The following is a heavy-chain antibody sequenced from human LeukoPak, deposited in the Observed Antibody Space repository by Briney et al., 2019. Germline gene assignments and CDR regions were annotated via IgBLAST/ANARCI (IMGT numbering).Heavy chain of an antibody. J-gene: IGHJ5*02. CDR1: GGSISSPNW. CDR2: ISHSGRT. Sequence: SETLSLTCAVSGGSISSPNWWTWVRQPPGKGLEWIGEISHSGRTNSNPSLESRVIMSVDKSKNQFSLKLTSVTAADTAVYYCARVGHNWCDPWGQGTLVTVSS. V-gene: IGHV4-4*02. CDR3: ARVGHNWCDP. D-gene: IGHD1-26*01.